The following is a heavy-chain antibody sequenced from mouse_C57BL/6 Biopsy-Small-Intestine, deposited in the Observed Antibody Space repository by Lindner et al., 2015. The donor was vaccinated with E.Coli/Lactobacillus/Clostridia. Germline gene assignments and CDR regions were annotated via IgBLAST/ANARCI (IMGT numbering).Heavy chain of an antibody. CDR1: GYSFTGYY. Sequence: VQLQESGPELVKPGASVKISCKASGYSFTGYYMNWVKQSPEKSLEWIGEINPSTGGTTYNQKFKAKATLTVDKSSSTAYMHLKSLTSEDSAVCYCARPRGAMDYWGQGTSVTVSS. J-gene: IGHJ4*01. CDR2: INPSTGGT. CDR3: ARPRGAMDY. V-gene: IGHV1-42*01.